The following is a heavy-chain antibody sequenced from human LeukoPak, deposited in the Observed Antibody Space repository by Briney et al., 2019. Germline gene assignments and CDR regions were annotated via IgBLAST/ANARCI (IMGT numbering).Heavy chain of an antibody. CDR2: IKQDGSEK. V-gene: IGHV3-7*01. J-gene: IGHJ4*02. Sequence: GGSLRLSCAASRFTFSSYGMHWVRQAPGKGLEWVANIKQDGSEKYYVDSVKGRFTISRDNAKDSLYLQMNSLRAEDTAVYYCARDGIVVVPAAFDYWGQGTLVTVSS. CDR3: ARDGIVVVPAAFDY. CDR1: RFTFSSYG. D-gene: IGHD2-2*01.